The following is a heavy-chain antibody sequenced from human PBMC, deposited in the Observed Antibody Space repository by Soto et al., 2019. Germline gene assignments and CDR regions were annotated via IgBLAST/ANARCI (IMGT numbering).Heavy chain of an antibody. CDR2: INGDGSYI. J-gene: IGHJ4*01. D-gene: IGHD1-26*01. Sequence: PGGSLRLSCAASGFTFNNYWMHWVRQAPGKGLVSVSRINGDGSYISHADSVKGRFTISRDNAKNTLYLQMNSLRAEDTAVYYCTKRGHRVYDYWGHGTLVTVSS. CDR3: TKRGHRVYDY. CDR1: GFTFNNYW. V-gene: IGHV3-74*01.